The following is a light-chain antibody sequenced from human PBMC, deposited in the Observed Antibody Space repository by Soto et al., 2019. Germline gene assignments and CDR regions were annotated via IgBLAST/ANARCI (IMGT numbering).Light chain of an antibody. CDR1: SRDVGGYKF. Sequence: QSALTPPASVSGSPGQSITLYCLGTSRDVGGYKFVSWYQQHPGKAPKLMSYEVSNRPSGVSNRVSGYKSGNMASLTISGLQAECEADYYCSSYTTGSTRVFGGGTKLNVL. CDR2: EVS. V-gene: IGLV2-14*01. J-gene: IGLJ3*02. CDR3: SSYTTGSTRV.